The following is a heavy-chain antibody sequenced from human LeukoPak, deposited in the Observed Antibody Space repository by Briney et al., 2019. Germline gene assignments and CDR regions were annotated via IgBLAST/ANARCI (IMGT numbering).Heavy chain of an antibody. CDR3: ARKSSSWYWFDP. CDR1: GVSFSGYY. Sequence: SETLSLTCAVYGVSFSGYYWSWIRQPPGKGLKSIGGINHSGSTDYNPSPKSRVAISVDTSKNQFSLKLSSVTAADTDVYYCARKSSSWYWFDPWGQGTLVTVSS. D-gene: IGHD6-13*01. CDR2: INHSGST. J-gene: IGHJ5*02. V-gene: IGHV4-34*01.